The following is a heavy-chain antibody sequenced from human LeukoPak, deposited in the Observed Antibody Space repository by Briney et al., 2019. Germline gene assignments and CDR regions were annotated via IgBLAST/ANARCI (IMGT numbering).Heavy chain of an antibody. Sequence: GRXLRLSCTASGFTFDDYAMYWVRQAPGKGLEWVSGISWNSGTLDYADSVKGRFTISRDNAKNSLYLQMNSLRAEDMALYYCAKGYCGATSCLQDYWGQGTLVTVSS. CDR1: GFTFDDYA. D-gene: IGHD2-2*01. J-gene: IGHJ4*02. CDR2: ISWNSGTL. CDR3: AKGYCGATSCLQDY. V-gene: IGHV3-9*03.